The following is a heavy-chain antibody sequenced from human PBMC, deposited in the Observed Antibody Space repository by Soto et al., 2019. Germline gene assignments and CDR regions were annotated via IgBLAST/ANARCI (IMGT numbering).Heavy chain of an antibody. D-gene: IGHD1-7*01. V-gene: IGHV1-18*01. CDR3: ARGITGTFTGFYYYYMDV. CDR1: GYTFTSYG. CDR2: ISAYNGNT. J-gene: IGHJ6*03. Sequence: VASVKVSCKASGYTFTSYGISWVRQAPGQGLEWMGWISAYNGNTNYAQKLQGRVTMTTDTSTSTAYMELRSLRSDDTAVYYCARGITGTFTGFYYYYMDVWGKGTTVTVSS.